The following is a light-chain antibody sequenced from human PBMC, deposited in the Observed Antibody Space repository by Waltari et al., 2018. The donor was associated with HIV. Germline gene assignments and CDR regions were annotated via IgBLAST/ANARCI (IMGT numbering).Light chain of an antibody. J-gene: IGLJ2*01. CDR3: AAWDASLGGVV. CDR1: SSNIGRYF. CDR2: SNF. Sequence: QSVLTQPPSASGTPGQRVAISCSGSSSNIGRYFFYWSQQLPVTAPKLLIFSNFQRPSGVPDRFSGSKSGTSASLAISGLRSEDEADYYCAAWDASLGGVVFGGGTTLTVL. V-gene: IGLV1-47*02.